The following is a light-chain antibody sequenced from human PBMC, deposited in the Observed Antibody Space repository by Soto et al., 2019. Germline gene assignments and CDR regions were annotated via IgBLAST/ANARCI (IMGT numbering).Light chain of an antibody. V-gene: IGKV1-5*01. Sequence: DIQMTQSPSTLSAAIGDRVTITCRASQTINNWLAWYQQKPGKAPNLLIYHASNLKTGVPSRFSGSAFGTEFTLTISSLQPDDFATYSCQHYHSYPWTFGQGNKVEIK. CDR3: QHYHSYPWT. CDR2: HAS. CDR1: QTINNW. J-gene: IGKJ1*01.